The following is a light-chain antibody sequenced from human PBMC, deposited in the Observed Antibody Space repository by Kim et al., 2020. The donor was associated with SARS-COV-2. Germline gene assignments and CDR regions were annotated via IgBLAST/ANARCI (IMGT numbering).Light chain of an antibody. J-gene: IGKJ4*01. V-gene: IGKV1-12*01. CDR3: QQADAFPLT. CDR1: QGIGNW. Sequence: DIQMTQSPYSVSASVGDRVTITCRASQGIGNWLAWYQQKPGKAPKLLIAGASSLQSWVPSRFSGSGTGTDFTLSISSLQPEDFATYYCQQADAFPLTFGGGTKVDIK. CDR2: GAS.